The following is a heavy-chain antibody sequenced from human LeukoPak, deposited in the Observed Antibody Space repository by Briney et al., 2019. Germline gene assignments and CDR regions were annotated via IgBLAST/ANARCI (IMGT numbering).Heavy chain of an antibody. CDR3: AKVNDLWSGYYALDI. Sequence: PGGSLRLSCAASGFTFSSYAMTWVRQAPGKGLEWVSAISRSGGDTYYADSVKGRFTISRDNSKNTQYLQMKSLRAEDTAVYYCAKVNDLWSGYYALDIWGQGTMVTVSS. D-gene: IGHD3-3*01. V-gene: IGHV3-23*01. J-gene: IGHJ3*02. CDR1: GFTFSSYA. CDR2: ISRSGGDT.